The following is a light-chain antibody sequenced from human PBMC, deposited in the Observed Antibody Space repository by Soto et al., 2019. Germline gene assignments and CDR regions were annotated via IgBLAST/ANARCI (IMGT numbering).Light chain of an antibody. CDR2: AAS. V-gene: IGKV1-9*01. Sequence: QLTQSPSSQSESVGDRDTITCRASQGISSYLTWYQQKPGKAPKVLIYAASTLQSGVPSRFSGSGSGTDFTLTISSLQPEDFATYYCQQLNSYPITFGQGTRLEI. J-gene: IGKJ5*01. CDR1: QGISSY. CDR3: QQLNSYPIT.